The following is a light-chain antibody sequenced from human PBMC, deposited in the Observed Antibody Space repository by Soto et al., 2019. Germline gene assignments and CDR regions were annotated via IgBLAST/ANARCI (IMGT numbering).Light chain of an antibody. J-gene: IGKJ4*01. CDR1: QSVSSN. CDR2: GAS. Sequence: EIVMTQSPATLSVSPGERATLSCRASQSVSSNLAWYQQKPGQAPRLLIYGASTRATGIPAMFSGSGSGTEFTLTISSLQSEDVAVYYCQQYNNWPPEVTFGGGTKVEIK. CDR3: QQYNNWPPEVT. V-gene: IGKV3-15*01.